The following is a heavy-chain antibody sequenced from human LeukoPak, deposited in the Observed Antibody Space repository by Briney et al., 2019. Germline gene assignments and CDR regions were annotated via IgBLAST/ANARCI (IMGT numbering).Heavy chain of an antibody. CDR3: ARQGVAVGHADYYFYFMDV. V-gene: IGHV5-51*01. CDR2: IYPGDSDT. D-gene: IGHD6-19*01. CDR1: GYSFTNYW. Sequence: GESLKISCKGSGYSFTNYWIGWVRQMPGKGLEWMGIIYPGDSDTRYSPSFQGQVTISADKSISTAYLQWSSLKASDTAMYYCARQGVAVGHADYYFYFMDVWGTGTTVAISS. J-gene: IGHJ6*03.